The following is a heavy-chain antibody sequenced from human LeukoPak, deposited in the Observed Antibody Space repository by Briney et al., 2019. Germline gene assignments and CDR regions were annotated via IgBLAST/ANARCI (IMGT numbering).Heavy chain of an antibody. V-gene: IGHV1-2*02. Sequence: ASVRVSCKASGYTFTDYYMHWVRQAPGQGLEWMGWINPNSGGTNYAQKFQGRVTMTNDTSISTAYMELSRLTSDDTAVYYCTRGGWLVKWGQGTLVTVSS. CDR2: INPNSGGT. J-gene: IGHJ4*02. CDR1: GYTFTDYY. D-gene: IGHD6-19*01. CDR3: TRGGWLVK.